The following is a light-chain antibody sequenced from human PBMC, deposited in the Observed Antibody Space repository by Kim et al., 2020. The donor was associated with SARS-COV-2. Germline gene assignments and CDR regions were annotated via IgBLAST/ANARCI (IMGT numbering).Light chain of an antibody. CDR1: QSITKW. CDR2: KAS. CDR3: QHYSTNPYT. Sequence: TSVGDRVTITCRASQSITKWLAWYQQKPERAPKLLIYKASTLERGVPSRFSGSRSGTELSLTISSLQPDDFATYYCQHYSTNPYTFGQGTKLEI. V-gene: IGKV1-5*03. J-gene: IGKJ2*01.